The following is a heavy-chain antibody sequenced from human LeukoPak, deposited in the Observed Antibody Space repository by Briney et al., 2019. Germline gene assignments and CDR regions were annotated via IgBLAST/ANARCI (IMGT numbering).Heavy chain of an antibody. CDR1: GFTFSSYG. V-gene: IGHV3-33*06. Sequence: GGSLRLSCAASGFTFSSYGMHWVRQAPGKGLEWVAVIWCDGSNKYYADSVKGRFTISRDNSKNTLYLQMNSLRAEDTAVYYCAKDHQHSGYATGDYWGQGTLVTVSS. D-gene: IGHD5-12*01. J-gene: IGHJ4*02. CDR3: AKDHQHSGYATGDY. CDR2: IWCDGSNK.